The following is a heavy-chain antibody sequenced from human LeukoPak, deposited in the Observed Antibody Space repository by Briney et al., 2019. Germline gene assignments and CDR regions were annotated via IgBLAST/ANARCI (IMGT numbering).Heavy chain of an antibody. CDR1: GFTFSSYS. D-gene: IGHD6-13*01. V-gene: IGHV4-59*01. Sequence: GSLRLSCAASGFTFSSYSMNWVRQPPGKGLEWIGCVSYSGSTNYNPPLESRVTISVDTSKNQFSLRLSSVTAADTALYFCARSRSSSWWFAFDIWGQGTMVAVSS. CDR2: VSYSGST. J-gene: IGHJ3*02. CDR3: ARSRSSSWWFAFDI.